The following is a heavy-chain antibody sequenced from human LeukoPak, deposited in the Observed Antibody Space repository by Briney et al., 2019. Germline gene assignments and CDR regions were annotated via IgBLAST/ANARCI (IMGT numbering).Heavy chain of an antibody. V-gene: IGHV1-2*02. CDR1: GYIFIGYY. D-gene: IGHD3-9*01. CDR3: ARDVPLYDILTGYYTAVAGTGKFDY. J-gene: IGHJ4*02. Sequence: ASVKVSCKASGYIFIGYYLHWVRQAPGQGLEWMGWINPSNGGANYAQKFQGRVTMTRDTSTSTVYMELSSLRSEDTAVYYCARDVPLYDILTGYYTAVAGTGKFDYWGQGTLVTVSS. CDR2: INPSNGGA.